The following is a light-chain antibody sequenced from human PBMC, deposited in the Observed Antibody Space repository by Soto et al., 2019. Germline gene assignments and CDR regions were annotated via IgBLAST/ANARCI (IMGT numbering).Light chain of an antibody. CDR1: QSVSSN. Sequence: VMSQSPAAVSLSPKERATLSCRASQSVSSNLAWYQQKPGQAPRLLIYGASTRVTGIPATFSGSGSGTQFTLTISSLQSEDFALYYCQQYNTWPPWTFGQGTKVDI. CDR2: GAS. CDR3: QQYNTWPPWT. V-gene: IGKV3D-15*01. J-gene: IGKJ1*01.